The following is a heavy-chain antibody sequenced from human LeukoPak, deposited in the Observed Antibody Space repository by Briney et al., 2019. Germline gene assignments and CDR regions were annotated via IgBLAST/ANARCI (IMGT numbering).Heavy chain of an antibody. CDR2: IRSKANSYAT. D-gene: IGHD6-13*01. J-gene: IGHJ4*02. Sequence: GGSLRLSCAASGFTFSGTAMHWVRQASGKGLEWVGRIRSKANSYATAYAASVKGRFTISRDDSKNTAYLQMNSLKTEDTAVYYCTRPGYAAANPNFDYWGQGTPVTVSS. V-gene: IGHV3-73*01. CDR1: GFTFSGTA. CDR3: TRPGYAAANPNFDY.